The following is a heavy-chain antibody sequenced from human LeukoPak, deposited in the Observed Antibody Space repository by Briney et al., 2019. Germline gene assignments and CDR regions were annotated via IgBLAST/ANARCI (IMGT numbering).Heavy chain of an antibody. CDR3: ATVGPAATYDAFDI. V-gene: IGHV1-24*01. CDR2: FDPEDGET. Sequence: ASVKVSCKVSGYTLTELSMHWVRQAPGKGLEWMGGFDPEDGETIYAQKFQGRVTMTEDTSTDTAYMELSSLRSEDTAVYYCATVGPAATYDAFDIWGQGTMVTVSS. CDR1: GYTLTELS. J-gene: IGHJ3*02. D-gene: IGHD2-2*01.